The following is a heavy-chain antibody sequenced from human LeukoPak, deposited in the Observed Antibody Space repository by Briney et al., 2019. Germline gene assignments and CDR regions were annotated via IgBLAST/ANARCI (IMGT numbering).Heavy chain of an antibody. V-gene: IGHV4-61*02. D-gene: IGHD6-6*01. CDR1: GGSISSGSYY. J-gene: IGHJ1*01. CDR2: IYTSGST. Sequence: SETLSLTCTVSGGSISSGSYYWSWIRQPAGKGLEWIGRIYTSGSTNYNPSLKSRVTISVDTSKNQFSLTLTSVTAADTGVYYCAGRVQGRSSEDYFQRWGQGTLVTVSS. CDR3: AGRVQGRSSEDYFQR.